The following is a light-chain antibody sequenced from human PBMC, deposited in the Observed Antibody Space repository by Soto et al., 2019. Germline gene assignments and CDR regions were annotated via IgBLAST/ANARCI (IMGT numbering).Light chain of an antibody. J-gene: IGKJ1*01. CDR1: QSISRY. CDR2: GAS. CDR3: QQYGSSPPT. Sequence: EIMMTQSPATRSLSPGKITTLSGRASQSISRYLAWYQQKPGQGPRLLIYGASSRATGTPDRFSGSGSGTDFTLTINRLEPEDFALYYCQQYGSSPPTFGQGTKVDIK. V-gene: IGKV3-20*01.